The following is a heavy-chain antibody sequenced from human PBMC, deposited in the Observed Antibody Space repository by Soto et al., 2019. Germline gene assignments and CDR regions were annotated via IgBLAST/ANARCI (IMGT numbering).Heavy chain of an antibody. Sequence: SETLSLTCTVSGGSISSSSYYWCWIRHPPGKGLEWIGSIYYSGSTYYNPSLKSRVTISVDTSKNQFSLKLSSVTAADTAVYYCARRSSSSWYNWFDPWGQGTLVTVSS. CDR3: ARRSSSSWYNWFDP. CDR1: GGSISSSSYY. J-gene: IGHJ5*02. CDR2: IYYSGST. V-gene: IGHV4-39*01. D-gene: IGHD6-13*01.